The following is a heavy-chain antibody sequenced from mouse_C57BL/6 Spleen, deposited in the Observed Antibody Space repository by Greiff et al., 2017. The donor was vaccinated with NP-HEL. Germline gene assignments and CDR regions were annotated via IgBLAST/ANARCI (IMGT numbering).Heavy chain of an antibody. Sequence: VQLKQSGAELVRPGASVKLSCTASGFNIKDDYMHWVKQRPEQGLEWIGWIDPENGDTEYASKFQGKATITADTSSNTAYLQLSSLTSEDTAVYYCTPIDYYYGSRFAYWGQGTLVTVSA. CDR3: TPIDYYYGSRFAY. CDR2: IDPENGDT. J-gene: IGHJ3*01. CDR1: GFNIKDDY. D-gene: IGHD1-1*01. V-gene: IGHV14-4*01.